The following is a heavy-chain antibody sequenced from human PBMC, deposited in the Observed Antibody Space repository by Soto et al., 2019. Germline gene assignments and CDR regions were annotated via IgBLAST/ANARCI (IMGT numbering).Heavy chain of an antibody. V-gene: IGHV1-69*06. J-gene: IGHJ4*02. D-gene: IGHD2-15*01. CDR1: GGSFKCRS. Sequence: GGSFKCRSRRWPRHDTGQGLEWMGGIIPIFRTANYAQKLQGRVTITADKSTSTAYMELSSLRSEATAVYYCARTSKYCSGGSCPEYWVQGTLVTVSS. CDR2: IIPIFRTA. CDR3: ARTSKYCSGGSCPEY.